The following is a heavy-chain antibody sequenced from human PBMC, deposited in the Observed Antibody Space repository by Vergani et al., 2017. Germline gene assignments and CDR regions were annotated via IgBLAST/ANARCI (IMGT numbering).Heavy chain of an antibody. J-gene: IGHJ3*01. CDR2: ISAYNGNT. V-gene: IGHV1-18*01. CDR3: ASYWLDSIVMATIIVGWPDQDSLYL. CDR1: GYTFTLYG. D-gene: IGHD5-24*01. Sequence: QVQLVQSGAEVKKPGASVKVSCKASGYTFTLYGITWVRQAPGQGLEWMGWISAYNGNTNYAQNHQGRVTMTTDRSTSTAYMELRSLRSEDTAVYYCASYWLDSIVMATIIVGWPDQDSLYLWGQGTMVTVSS.